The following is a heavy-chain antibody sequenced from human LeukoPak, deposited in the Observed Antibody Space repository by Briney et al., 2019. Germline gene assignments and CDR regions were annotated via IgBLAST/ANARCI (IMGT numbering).Heavy chain of an antibody. CDR3: ARLIGDIAVSGTSWFDP. D-gene: IGHD6-19*01. V-gene: IGHV4-61*08. Sequence: PSETLSLTCTVSGGSITSCDYFWGWIRQPPGQGLVWIRYIYYSGSTNYNPSLKSRVTMSVDTSKNQFSLKLSSVTAADTAVYYCARLIGDIAVSGTSWFDPWGQGTLVTVSS. CDR2: IYYSGST. J-gene: IGHJ5*02. CDR1: GGSITSCDYF.